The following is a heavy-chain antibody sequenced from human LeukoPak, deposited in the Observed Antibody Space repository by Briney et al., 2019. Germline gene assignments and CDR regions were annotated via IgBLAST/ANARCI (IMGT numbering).Heavy chain of an antibody. Sequence: GGSLRLSCAASGFTFSSYAMSWVRQAPGKGLEWVSAISGSGGSTYYADSVKGRFTISRDNSRNTLYLQMNSLRAEDTAVYYCAKDSSGWYYFDYWGQGTLVTVSS. CDR1: GFTFSSYA. CDR3: AKDSSGWYYFDY. V-gene: IGHV3-23*01. J-gene: IGHJ4*02. CDR2: ISGSGGST. D-gene: IGHD6-19*01.